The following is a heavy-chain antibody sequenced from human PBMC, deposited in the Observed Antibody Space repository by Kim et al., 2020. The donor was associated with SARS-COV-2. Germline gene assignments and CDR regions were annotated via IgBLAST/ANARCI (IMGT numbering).Heavy chain of an antibody. J-gene: IGHJ3*02. Sequence: SRVTMSVDTSKNQFSLKLSSVTAADTAVYYCARDQYYDSSGYYSYDAFDIWGQGTMVTLSS. D-gene: IGHD3-22*01. V-gene: IGHV4-31*02. CDR3: ARDQYYDSSGYYSYDAFDI.